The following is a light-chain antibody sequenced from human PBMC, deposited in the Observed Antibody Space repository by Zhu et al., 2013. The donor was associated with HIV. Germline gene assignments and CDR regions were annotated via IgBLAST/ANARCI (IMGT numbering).Light chain of an antibody. CDR1: QSVSSN. J-gene: IGKJ2*01. V-gene: IGKV3-15*01. CDR3: QQYATSPL. Sequence: EIVMTQSPATLSVSPGERATLSCRASQSVSSNLAWYQQKPGQAPRLLIYAASTRATGIPARFSGSGYGTDFTLTINRLEPEDSAVYYCQQYATSPLFGQGTKLHLK. CDR2: AAS.